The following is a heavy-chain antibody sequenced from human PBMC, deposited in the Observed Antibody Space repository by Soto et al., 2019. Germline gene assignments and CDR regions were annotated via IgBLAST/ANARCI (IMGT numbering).Heavy chain of an antibody. V-gene: IGHV4-59*01. CDR2: MYYSGSA. Sequence: SETLCLTCTVSGGSIISYYWTWIRQPPGKGLEWIGYMYYSGSANYDPSLKSRVTISLDTSKNQVSLRLSSVTAADTAVYYCARIYNLNDYYNRMDVWGQGTRVTVSS. CDR3: ARIYNLNDYYNRMDV. CDR1: GGSIISYY. D-gene: IGHD1-1*01. J-gene: IGHJ6*02.